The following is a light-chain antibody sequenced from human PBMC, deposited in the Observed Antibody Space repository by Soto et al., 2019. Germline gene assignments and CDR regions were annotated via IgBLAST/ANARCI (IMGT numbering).Light chain of an antibody. J-gene: IGLJ2*01. CDR3: AAWDDSLNGVV. CDR2: NNN. V-gene: IGLV1-40*01. Sequence: QSVLTQPPSVSGAPGQRVTISCTGSSSNIGAEYDVHWYQQLPGTAPKLLIYNNNQRPSGVPDRFSGSKSGTSASLAISGLQSEDEADYYCAAWDDSLNGVVFGGGTKLTVL. CDR1: SSNIGAEYD.